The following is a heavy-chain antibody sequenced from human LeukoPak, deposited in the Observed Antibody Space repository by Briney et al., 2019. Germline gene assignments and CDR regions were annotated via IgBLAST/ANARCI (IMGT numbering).Heavy chain of an antibody. Sequence: GGSLRLSCAASGFTFRAYTMNWVRQAPGKGLEWVSGIYGSGEGQTFYADSVRGRFTISRDDSRDLVFLHMDSLRVEDTALYYCAKDVKSDGVWDIDHWGQGTLVTVSS. CDR3: AKDVKSDGVWDIDH. CDR2: IYGSGEGQT. CDR1: GFTFRAYT. D-gene: IGHD4-17*01. J-gene: IGHJ4*02. V-gene: IGHV3-23*01.